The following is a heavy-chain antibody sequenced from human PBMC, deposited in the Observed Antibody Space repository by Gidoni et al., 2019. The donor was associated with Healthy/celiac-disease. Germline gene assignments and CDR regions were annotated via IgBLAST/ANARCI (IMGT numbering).Heavy chain of an antibody. Sequence: EVQLLESGGGLVRPGGSLRLSCPASGFTFSTYAMSWVRQAPGKGLEWVSAISGSGGSTYYADSVKGRFTISRDNSKNSLYLQMNSLRAEDTAVYYCAKEKMEMATPWYFDLWGRGTLVTVSS. CDR1: GFTFSTYA. CDR2: ISGSGGST. D-gene: IGHD5-12*01. V-gene: IGHV3-23*01. CDR3: AKEKMEMATPWYFDL. J-gene: IGHJ2*01.